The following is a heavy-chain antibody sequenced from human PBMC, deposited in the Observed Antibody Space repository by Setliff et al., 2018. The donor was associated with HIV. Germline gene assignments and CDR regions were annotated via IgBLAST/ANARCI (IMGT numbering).Heavy chain of an antibody. CDR2: IYPNTGGT. D-gene: IGHD4-17*01. Sequence: GASVKVSCKASGYTFTEYYIHWVRQAPGQGLEWMGWIYPNTGGTNYAQKFQGRVTMTRDTSISTAYMELSRLRSDDTALYYCARSTTADWGQGTMGTVSS. V-gene: IGHV1-2*02. CDR1: GYTFTEYY. CDR3: ARSTTAD. J-gene: IGHJ4*02.